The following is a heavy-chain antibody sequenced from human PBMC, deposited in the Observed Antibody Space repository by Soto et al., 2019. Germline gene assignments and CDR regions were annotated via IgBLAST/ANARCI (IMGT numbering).Heavy chain of an antibody. J-gene: IGHJ3*02. Sequence: EVQLVESGGGLVKPGGSLRLSCAASGFTFSSYSMNWVRQAPGKGLEWVSSISSSSSYIDYADSVKGRFTISRDNAKKSLYLQMNSLRAEDTAVYYCARGYHYYDSSGYDKWDAFDIWGQGKMVTVSS. CDR1: GFTFSSYS. D-gene: IGHD3-22*01. V-gene: IGHV3-21*01. CDR3: ARGYHYYDSSGYDKWDAFDI. CDR2: ISSSSSYI.